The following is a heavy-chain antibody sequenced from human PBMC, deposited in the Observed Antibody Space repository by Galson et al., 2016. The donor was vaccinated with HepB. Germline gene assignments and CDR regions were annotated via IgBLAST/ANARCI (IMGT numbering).Heavy chain of an antibody. CDR2: IIPIFGTT. Sequence: SVKVSCKASGGSFNNYAFSWVRQAPGQGLEWMGGIIPIFGTTTYAQTFQGRVTITADDSTGTAYMQLNILSSEDAAVYSGASQLYVDQRSFWFFELWGRGTLVTVSS. CDR1: GGSFNNYA. CDR3: ASQLYVDQRSFWFFEL. V-gene: IGHV1-69*13. J-gene: IGHJ2*01. D-gene: IGHD4-17*01.